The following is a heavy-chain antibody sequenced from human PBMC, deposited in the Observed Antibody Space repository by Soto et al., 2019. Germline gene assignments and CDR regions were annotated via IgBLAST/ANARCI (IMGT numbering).Heavy chain of an antibody. V-gene: IGHV4-34*01. CDR3: ARGRGRYDSSGYLDY. CDR1: GGSFSGYY. CDR2: INHIGST. D-gene: IGHD3-22*01. Sequence: PSETLSLTCAVYGGSFSGYYWSWIRQPPGKGLEWIGEINHIGSTNYNPSLKSRVTISVDTSKNQFSLKLSSVTAADTAVYYCARGRGRYDSSGYLDYWGQGTLVTVSS. J-gene: IGHJ4*02.